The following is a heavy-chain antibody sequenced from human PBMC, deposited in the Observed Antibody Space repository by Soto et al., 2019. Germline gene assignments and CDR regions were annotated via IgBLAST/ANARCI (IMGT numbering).Heavy chain of an antibody. Sequence: SETLSLTCAVSGGSISGGAYSWSWIRQPPGKGLEWIGYIYHSGSTYSNPSLKSRVTISVDRSTNQFSLKLSSVTAADTAVYYFARLSYYAYYFDSLGQGTMVTV. CDR2: IYHSGST. D-gene: IGHD3-10*01. V-gene: IGHV4-30-2*01. CDR3: ARLSYYAYYFDS. J-gene: IGHJ4*02. CDR1: GGSISGGAYS.